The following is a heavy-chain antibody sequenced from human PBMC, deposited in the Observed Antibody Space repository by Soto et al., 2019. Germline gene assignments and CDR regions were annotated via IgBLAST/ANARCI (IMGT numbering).Heavy chain of an antibody. CDR1: GYTFTGYY. Sequence: ASVKVSCKASGYTFTGYYMHWVRQAPGQGLEWMGWINPNSGGTNYAQKFQGWVTMTRDTSISTAYMELSRLRSDDTAVYYCARSPSIDATSNWFDPWGKGTLVTVSS. CDR2: INPNSGGT. CDR3: ARSPSIDATSNWFDP. D-gene: IGHD2-15*01. J-gene: IGHJ5*02. V-gene: IGHV1-2*04.